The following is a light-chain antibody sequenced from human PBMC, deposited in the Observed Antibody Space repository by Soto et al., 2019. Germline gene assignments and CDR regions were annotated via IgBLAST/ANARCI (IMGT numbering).Light chain of an antibody. Sequence: EIVMTQSPATLSVSPGERATLSCRASQSVTSNLAWYQQKPGQAPRLLIYGASTRATGIPARFSGSGSGTELTLTISSLQAEDFAVYYCQQYNNWPPTVGQGTRLEIK. V-gene: IGKV3-15*01. CDR3: QQYNNWPPT. CDR1: QSVTSN. J-gene: IGKJ5*01. CDR2: GAS.